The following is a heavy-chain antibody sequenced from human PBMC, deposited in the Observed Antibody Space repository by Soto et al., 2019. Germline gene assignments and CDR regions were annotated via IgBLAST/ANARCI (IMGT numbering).Heavy chain of an antibody. CDR1: GGTFSSYA. CDR2: IIPIFGTA. D-gene: IGHD6-13*01. V-gene: IGHV1-69*13. Sequence: SVKVSCKASGGTFSSYAISWVRQAPGQWLEWMGGIIPIFGTANYAQKFQGRVTITADESTSTAYMELSSLRSGDTAVYYCARDLAAAGPDAFDIWGQGTMVTVSS. J-gene: IGHJ3*02. CDR3: ARDLAAAGPDAFDI.